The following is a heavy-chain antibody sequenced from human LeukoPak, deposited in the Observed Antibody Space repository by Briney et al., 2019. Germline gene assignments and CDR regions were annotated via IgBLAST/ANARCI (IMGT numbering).Heavy chain of an antibody. Sequence: ASVKVSCKASGYTFTSYGISWVRQAPGQGLEWMGWISAYNGNTNYAQKFQGRVTVTTDTSTRTAYMELRSLRFDDTAVYYCARDVPVVPAARSFDYWGQGTLVTVSS. CDR1: GYTFTSYG. J-gene: IGHJ4*02. CDR2: ISAYNGNT. D-gene: IGHD2-2*01. V-gene: IGHV1-18*01. CDR3: ARDVPVVPAARSFDY.